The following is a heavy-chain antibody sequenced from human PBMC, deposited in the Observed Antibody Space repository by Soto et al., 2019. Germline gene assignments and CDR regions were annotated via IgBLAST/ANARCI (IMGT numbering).Heavy chain of an antibody. V-gene: IGHV5-51*01. J-gene: IGHJ4*02. D-gene: IGHD3-16*01. CDR3: ARGGGRGGYVWRVFDY. Sequence: PGESLKISCKGSGYSFTSYWIGWVRQMPGKGLEWMGIIYPGDSDTRYSPSFQGQVTISADKSISTAYLQWSSLKASDTAMYFCARGGGRGGYVWRVFDYWGQGTLVTVS. CDR1: GYSFTSYW. CDR2: IYPGDSDT.